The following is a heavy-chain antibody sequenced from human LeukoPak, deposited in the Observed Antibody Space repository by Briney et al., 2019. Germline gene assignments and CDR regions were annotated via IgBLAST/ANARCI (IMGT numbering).Heavy chain of an antibody. D-gene: IGHD6-13*01. Sequence: PGGSLRLSCAASGFTFSSYAMSWVRQAPGKGLEWVSAISGSGGSTYYADSVKGRFTISRDNSKNTLYLQMNSLRAEDTALYYCAKDRSSWYVGGSEIDYWGQGTLVTVSS. CDR3: AKDRSSWYVGGSEIDY. J-gene: IGHJ4*02. CDR1: GFTFSSYA. CDR2: ISGSGGST. V-gene: IGHV3-23*01.